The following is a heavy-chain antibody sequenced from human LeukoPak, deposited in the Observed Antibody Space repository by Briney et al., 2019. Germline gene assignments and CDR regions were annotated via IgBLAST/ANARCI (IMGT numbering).Heavy chain of an antibody. CDR3: ARDMGLWSSSSRKYNWFDP. J-gene: IGHJ5*02. Sequence: SETLSLTCTVSGGSISSYYWSWIRQPPGKGLEWIGYIYYSGSTNYNPSLKSRVTISVDTSKNQFSLKLSSVTPADTAVYYCARDMGLWSSSSRKYNWFDPWGQGTLVTVSS. CDR2: IYYSGST. CDR1: GGSISSYY. V-gene: IGHV4-59*01. D-gene: IGHD6-13*01.